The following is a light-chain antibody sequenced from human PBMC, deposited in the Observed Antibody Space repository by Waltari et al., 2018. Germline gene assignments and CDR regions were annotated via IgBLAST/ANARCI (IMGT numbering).Light chain of an antibody. V-gene: IGLV1-47*01. J-gene: IGLJ2*01. CDR3: AAWDDSLSGPV. CDR1: SSNLGSTS. Sequence: QSVLTQPPSASGTPGQRVTISCSGSSSNLGSTSVYWFHQLPGPAPTLLIYRNNQRPSGVPDRFSGSKSGTSASLAISGLRSDDEADYYCAAWDDSLSGPVFGGGTKLTVL. CDR2: RNN.